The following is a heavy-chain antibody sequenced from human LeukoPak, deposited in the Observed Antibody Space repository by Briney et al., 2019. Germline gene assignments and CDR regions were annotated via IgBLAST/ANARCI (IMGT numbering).Heavy chain of an antibody. Sequence: PGGPLRLSCAASGFNFSSYAMNWVGQAPGKGLEGVAWICLSCRNTYYADSVKGRFTISRDNSKNTLYLQMNSLSAGDTAVYYCAKGREFGSSSPTTFDYWGQGTLVTVSS. D-gene: IGHD6-13*01. CDR3: AKGREFGSSSPTTFDY. CDR2: ICLSCRNT. V-gene: IGHV3-23*01. CDR1: GFNFSSYA. J-gene: IGHJ4*02.